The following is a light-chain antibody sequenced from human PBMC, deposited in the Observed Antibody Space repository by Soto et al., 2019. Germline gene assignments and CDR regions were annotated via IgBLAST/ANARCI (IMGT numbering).Light chain of an antibody. Sequence: EIQMTQSPSSLSGSVGDRVTIAFGASQTIRSCLSWYQQKPGKAPKLLIYLASTLKSGVPSRFSGSGSGTDFTLNISSVQPDDFATYYCQQSLSYSEAFGQGTKVDIK. J-gene: IGKJ1*01. CDR3: QQSLSYSEA. CDR1: QTIRSC. V-gene: IGKV1-5*03. CDR2: LAS.